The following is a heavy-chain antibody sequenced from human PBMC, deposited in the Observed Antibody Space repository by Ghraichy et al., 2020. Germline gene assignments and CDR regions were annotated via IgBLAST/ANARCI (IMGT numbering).Heavy chain of an antibody. Sequence: GGSLRLSCAASGFTFSSYGMHWVRQAPGKGLEWVAVISYDGSNKYYADSVKGRFTISRDNSKNTLYLQMNSLRAEDTAVYYCAKLGGGNTVVTPFIDYWGQGTLVTVSS. CDR3: AKLGGGNTVVTPFIDY. D-gene: IGHD4-23*01. CDR1: GFTFSSYG. V-gene: IGHV3-30*18. CDR2: ISYDGSNK. J-gene: IGHJ4*02.